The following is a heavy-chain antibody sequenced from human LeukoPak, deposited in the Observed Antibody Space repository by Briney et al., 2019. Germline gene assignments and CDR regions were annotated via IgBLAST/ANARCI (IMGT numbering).Heavy chain of an antibody. J-gene: IGHJ4*02. D-gene: IGHD3-16*01. CDR3: ARVPRANYDYVWGSC. V-gene: IGHV4-30-4*08. CDR1: GGSISSGDYY. Sequence: PSQTLSLTCTVSGGSISSGDYYWSWIRQPPGKGLEWIGYIYYSGSTYYNPSLKSRVTISVDTSKNQFSLKLSSVTAADTAVYYCARVPRANYDYVWGSCWGQGTLVTVSS. CDR2: IYYSGST.